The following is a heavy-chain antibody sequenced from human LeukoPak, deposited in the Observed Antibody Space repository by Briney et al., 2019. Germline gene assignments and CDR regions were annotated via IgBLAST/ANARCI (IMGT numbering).Heavy chain of an antibody. CDR2: SSAYNGNT. V-gene: IGHV1-18*01. J-gene: IGHJ5*02. Sequence: ASVTVSCKASGYTFTSYGISWLRQAPGQGLEWMGWSSAYNGNTNYAQKLQSRVTMTTDTSTSTAYMELSSLRSEDTAVYYCAREAITIFGVVRTQTTYGPHRFDPWGQGTLVTVSS. CDR3: AREAITIFGVVRTQTTYGPHRFDP. CDR1: GYTFTSYG. D-gene: IGHD3-3*01.